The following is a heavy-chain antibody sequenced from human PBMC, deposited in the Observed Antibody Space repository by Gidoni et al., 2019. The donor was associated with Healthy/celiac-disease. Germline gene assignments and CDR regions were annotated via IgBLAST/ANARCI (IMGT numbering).Heavy chain of an antibody. CDR3: AREGYGDYEPDAVDI. Sequence: QVQLVESGGGVVQPGRYLRLSCAASGFTFSRYAMHWVRQAPGKGLEWVAVISYDGSNKYYADSVKGRFTISRDNSKNTLYLQMNSLRAEDTAVYYCAREGYGDYEPDAVDIWGQGTMVTVSS. CDR2: ISYDGSNK. J-gene: IGHJ3*02. CDR1: GFTFSRYA. D-gene: IGHD4-17*01. V-gene: IGHV3-30-3*01.